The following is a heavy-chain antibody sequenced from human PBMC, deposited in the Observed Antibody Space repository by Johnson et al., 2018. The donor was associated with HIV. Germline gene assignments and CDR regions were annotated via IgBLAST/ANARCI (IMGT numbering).Heavy chain of an antibody. Sequence: QVQLVESGGGVVQPGMSLRLSCAASGFTFDDYAMHWVRQAPGKGLEWVSVIYSGGSTFYAESVKGRFTISRDNSGNTLYLQMNSLRAEDTAVYYCAKDLGWFSGFDIWGPGTMVTVSS. CDR1: GFTFDDYA. CDR3: AKDLGWFSGFDI. J-gene: IGHJ3*02. V-gene: IGHV3-NL1*01. D-gene: IGHD3-3*01. CDR2: IYSGGST.